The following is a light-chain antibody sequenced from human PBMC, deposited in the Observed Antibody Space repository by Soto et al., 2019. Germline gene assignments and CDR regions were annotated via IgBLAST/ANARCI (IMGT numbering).Light chain of an antibody. J-gene: IGKJ1*01. Sequence: EIVLTQSPGTLSLSPGERATLSCRATESVSSNYLAWYQQKPGQAPRVLIYGASIRATGIPDRFSGSGYETDFTLTISRLEPEDFAVYYCQQYGTSPRTFGQGTKVEIK. CDR2: GAS. V-gene: IGKV3-20*01. CDR1: ESVSSNY. CDR3: QQYGTSPRT.